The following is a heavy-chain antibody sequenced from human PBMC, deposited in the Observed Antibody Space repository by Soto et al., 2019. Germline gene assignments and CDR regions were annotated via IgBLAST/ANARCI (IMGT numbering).Heavy chain of an antibody. D-gene: IGHD1-1*01. CDR2: INGGNGHT. Sequence: QVQVVQSGAEVKKPGASVKVSCKASGYTFSTYALHWVRQAPGQGLEWMGWINGGNGHTRYSQKFKDRVTISRDTPASTAYMELSGLRSEDTAVYYCARGKGMEENYYYYGMDVWGQGPTVTVSS. J-gene: IGHJ6*02. CDR3: ARGKGMEENYYYYGMDV. V-gene: IGHV1-3*01. CDR1: GYTFSTYA.